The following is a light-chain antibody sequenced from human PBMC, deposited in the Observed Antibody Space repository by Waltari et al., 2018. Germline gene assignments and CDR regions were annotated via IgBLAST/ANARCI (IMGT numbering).Light chain of an antibody. Sequence: SYELTQPPSVSVSPGQTASITCSGDKLGNKYACWYQQKSGQSPVLVIYQDRKRPSGITERFSGSNSGNTATLTISGTQAMDEADYYCQAWDSNIAVFGGGTKLTVL. V-gene: IGLV3-1*01. CDR2: QDR. CDR1: KLGNKY. CDR3: QAWDSNIAV. J-gene: IGLJ2*01.